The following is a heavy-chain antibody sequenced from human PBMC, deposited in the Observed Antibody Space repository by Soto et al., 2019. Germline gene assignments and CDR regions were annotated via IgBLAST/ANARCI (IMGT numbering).Heavy chain of an antibody. CDR2: IYPGDYET. CDR1: GYTFSNFW. Sequence: GESLKISCQCSGYTFSNFWIAWVRQLPGKGLEWMGIIYPGDYETRYSPSFHGKVTISADRSIGTAYLQWSSLEASDSAFYFCARSPRSSPYFDYWGQGALVTVSS. CDR3: ARSPRSSPYFDY. D-gene: IGHD6-13*01. V-gene: IGHV5-51*01. J-gene: IGHJ4*02.